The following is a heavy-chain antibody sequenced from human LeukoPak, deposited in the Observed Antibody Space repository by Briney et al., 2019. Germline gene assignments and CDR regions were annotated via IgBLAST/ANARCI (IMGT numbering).Heavy chain of an antibody. Sequence: ASVKVSCKASGYTFTGYYMHWVRQAPGQGLEWMGWINPNSGGTNYAQKFQGRVTMTRDTSISTAYMELSRLRSDDTAVYYCARAGSGGSRAWFDPWGQGTLVTVSS. CDR2: INPNSGGT. CDR1: GYTFTGYY. D-gene: IGHD2-15*01. CDR3: ARAGSGGSRAWFDP. J-gene: IGHJ5*02. V-gene: IGHV1-2*02.